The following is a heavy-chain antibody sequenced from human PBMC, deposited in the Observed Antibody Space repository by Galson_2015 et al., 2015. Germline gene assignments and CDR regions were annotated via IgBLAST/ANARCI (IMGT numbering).Heavy chain of an antibody. Sequence: ASGLTFSNYWMHWVRQVPGKGLVWVSRISSDGSSTNYADSVKGRFTISRDNAKNTVYLQMSSLRAEDTAVYYCTNLGGNAFDIWGQGTMVTVSS. V-gene: IGHV3-74*01. D-gene: IGHD3-16*01. J-gene: IGHJ3*02. CDR3: TNLGGNAFDI. CDR2: ISSDGSST. CDR1: GLTFSNYW.